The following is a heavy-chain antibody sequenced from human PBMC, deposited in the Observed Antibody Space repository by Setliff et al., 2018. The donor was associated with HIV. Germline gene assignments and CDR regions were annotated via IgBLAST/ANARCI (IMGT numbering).Heavy chain of an antibody. D-gene: IGHD3-10*01. J-gene: IGHJ4*02. CDR2: IRDKAYRATT. CDR3: TRAIITMIRGVIALDS. Sequence: GGSLRLSCEASGFTVRSNYMSWVRQAPGKGLEWLGFIRDKAYRATTEYAASVKDRFTISRDDSKSIAYLQMNSLKTEDTAVYYCTRAIITMIRGVIALDSWGRGALVTVSS. V-gene: IGHV3-49*02. CDR1: GFTVRSNY.